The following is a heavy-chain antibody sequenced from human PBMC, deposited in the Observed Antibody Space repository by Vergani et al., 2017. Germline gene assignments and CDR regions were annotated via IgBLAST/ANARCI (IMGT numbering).Heavy chain of an antibody. CDR3: ARGAGYCSSTSCPPTLRHYYYYIDV. CDR2: MWYDGSNK. J-gene: IGHJ6*03. V-gene: IGHV3-33*01. D-gene: IGHD2-2*01. Sequence: QVQLVESGGGVVQPGRSLRLSCAASGFTFSSYGLHWVRQAPGKGFEWVAVMWYDGSNKYYADSGKGRFTISRDSSKNTLYLQMNGLRAEDTAVYYCARGAGYCSSTSCPPTLRHYYYYIDVWGKGTTVTVSS. CDR1: GFTFSSYG.